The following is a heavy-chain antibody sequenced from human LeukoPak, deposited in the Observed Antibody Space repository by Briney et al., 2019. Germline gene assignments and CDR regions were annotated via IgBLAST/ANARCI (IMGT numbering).Heavy chain of an antibody. CDR1: GYTFTGCY. CDR3: ARGGSSYSYGFDAFDI. V-gene: IGHV1-2*02. J-gene: IGHJ3*02. CDR2: INPNSGGT. Sequence: ASVKVSCKASGYTFTGCYMHWVRQAPGQGLEWMGWINPNSGGTNYAQKFQGRVTMTRDTSISTAYMELSRLRSDDTAVYYCARGGSSYSYGFDAFDIWGPGTMVTVSS. D-gene: IGHD5-18*01.